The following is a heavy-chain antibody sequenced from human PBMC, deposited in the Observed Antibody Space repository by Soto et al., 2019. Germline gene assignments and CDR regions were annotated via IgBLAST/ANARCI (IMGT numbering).Heavy chain of an antibody. CDR1: GYSFTSYW. CDR3: ARPLIKYSGYEGRWFDP. Sequence: GESLKISCNGSGYSFTSYWISWVRQMPGKGLEWMGRIDPSDSYTNYSPSFQGHVTISADKSISTAYLQWSSLKASDTAMYYCARPLIKYSGYEGRWFDPWGQGTLVTVYS. V-gene: IGHV5-10-1*01. D-gene: IGHD5-12*01. J-gene: IGHJ5*02. CDR2: IDPSDSYT.